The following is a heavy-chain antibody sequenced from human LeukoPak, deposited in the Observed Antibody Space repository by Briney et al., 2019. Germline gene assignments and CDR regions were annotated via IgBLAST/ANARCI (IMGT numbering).Heavy chain of an antibody. J-gene: IGHJ5*02. CDR3: ARESAVAGGWFDP. CDR1: GGSISSGGYS. CDR2: IYHSGST. V-gene: IGHV4-30-2*01. Sequence: SQTLSLTCAVSGGSISSGGYSWSWLRQPPGKGLEWIGYIYHSGSTYYNPSLKSRVTISVDRSKNQFSLKLSSVTAADTAVYYCARESAVAGGWFDPWGQGTLVTVSS. D-gene: IGHD6-19*01.